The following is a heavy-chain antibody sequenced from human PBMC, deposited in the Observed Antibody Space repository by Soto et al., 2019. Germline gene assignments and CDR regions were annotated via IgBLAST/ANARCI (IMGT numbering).Heavy chain of an antibody. CDR2: ISSSSSYI. CDR3: ATSLWFGELSGWFDP. Sequence: EVQLVESGGGLVKPGGSLRLSCAASGFTFSSYSMNWVRQAPGKGLEWVSSISSSSSYIYYADSVKGRFTISRDNAKNSLYLQMNSLSAEDTAVYYCATSLWFGELSGWFDPWGQGTLVTVSS. J-gene: IGHJ5*02. D-gene: IGHD3-10*01. CDR1: GFTFSSYS. V-gene: IGHV3-21*01.